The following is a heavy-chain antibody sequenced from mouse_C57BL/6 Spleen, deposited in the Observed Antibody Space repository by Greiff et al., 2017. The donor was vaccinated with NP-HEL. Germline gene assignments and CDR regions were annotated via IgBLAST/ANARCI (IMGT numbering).Heavy chain of an antibody. Sequence: VQLQQPGPELVKPGASVKIPCKASGYTFTDYNMDWVKQSHGKSLEWIGDINPNNGGTIYNQKFKGKATLTVDKSSSTAYMELRSLTSEDTAVYYCARTLSPYYAMDYWGQGTSVTVSS. V-gene: IGHV1-18*01. CDR3: ARTLSPYYAMDY. J-gene: IGHJ4*01. D-gene: IGHD6-1*01. CDR1: GYTFTDYN. CDR2: INPNNGGT.